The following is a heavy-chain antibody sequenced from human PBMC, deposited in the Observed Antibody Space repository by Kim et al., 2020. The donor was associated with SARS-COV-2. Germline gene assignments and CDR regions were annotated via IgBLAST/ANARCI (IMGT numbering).Heavy chain of an antibody. D-gene: IGHD6-13*01. CDR2: IYYSGST. CDR3: ARARQVLAAAFYFDD. J-gene: IGHJ4*02. CDR1: GGSISSGGYY. Sequence: SETLSLTCTVSGGSISSGGYYWSWLRQHPGKGLEWIGYIYYSGSTYYNPSLKSRVTISVDTSKNQFSLKLSSVTAAATAVYYCARARQVLAAAFYFDDWGQGTLVTVSS. V-gene: IGHV4-31*03.